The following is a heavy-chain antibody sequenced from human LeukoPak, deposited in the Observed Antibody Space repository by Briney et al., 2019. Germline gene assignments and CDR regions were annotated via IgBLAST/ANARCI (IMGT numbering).Heavy chain of an antibody. D-gene: IGHD2-2*01. Sequence: GGSLRLSCAASGFTFSSYGMHWVRQAPGKGLEWVAVIWYDGSNKYYADSVKGRFTISRGNSKNTLYLQMNSLRAEDTAVYYCARDRDIVVVPAALGWFDPWGQGTLVTVSS. V-gene: IGHV3-33*01. CDR3: ARDRDIVVVPAALGWFDP. CDR2: IWYDGSNK. CDR1: GFTFSSYG. J-gene: IGHJ5*02.